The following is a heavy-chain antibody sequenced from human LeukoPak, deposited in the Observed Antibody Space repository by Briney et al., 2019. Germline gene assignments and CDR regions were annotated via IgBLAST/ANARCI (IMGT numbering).Heavy chain of an antibody. CDR3: ARLRYGSGSYYTGDFDP. Sequence: ASETLSLTCTVSGGSISSYYWSWIRQPPGKGLEWIGRIYTSGSTNYNPSLKSRVTMSVDTSKNQFSLKLSSVTAADTAVYYCARLRYGSGSYYTGDFDPWGQGALVTVSS. V-gene: IGHV4-4*07. J-gene: IGHJ5*02. D-gene: IGHD3-10*01. CDR1: GGSISSYY. CDR2: IYTSGST.